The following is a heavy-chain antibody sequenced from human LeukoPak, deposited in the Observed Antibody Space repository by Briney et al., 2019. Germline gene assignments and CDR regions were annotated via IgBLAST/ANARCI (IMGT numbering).Heavy chain of an antibody. CDR3: ARILNPWGDDAFDI. CDR2: ISSTGDTT. J-gene: IGHJ3*02. Sequence: GGSLRLSCAASGFTFSSYATTWVRQAPGKGLQWVSIISSTGDTTYYADSVKGRISIYRDNSKNRLFLQMNSLRAEDTALYYCARILNPWGDDAFDIWGQGTMVTVSS. V-gene: IGHV3-23*01. CDR1: GFTFSSYA. D-gene: IGHD3-16*01.